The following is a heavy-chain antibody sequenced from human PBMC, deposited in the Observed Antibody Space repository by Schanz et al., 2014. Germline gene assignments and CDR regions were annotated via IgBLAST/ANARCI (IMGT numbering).Heavy chain of an antibody. CDR1: GFTFSDSW. Sequence: EVQLVESGGGLVQPGGSLRLSCAASGFTFSDSWMHWVRQAPGKGLVWVSRTSHDGSFTTFADSVKGRFTISRDNSKSTLYLQMNSLRAEDTAVYYCAKGPWASSCPPDYWGQGTLVTVSS. V-gene: IGHV3-74*02. CDR2: TSHDGSFT. D-gene: IGHD6-13*01. J-gene: IGHJ4*02. CDR3: AKGPWASSCPPDY.